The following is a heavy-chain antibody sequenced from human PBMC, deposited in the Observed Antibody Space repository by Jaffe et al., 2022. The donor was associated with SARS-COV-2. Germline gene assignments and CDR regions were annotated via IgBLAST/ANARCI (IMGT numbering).Heavy chain of an antibody. V-gene: IGHV1-18*01. J-gene: IGHJ4*02. CDR2: ISAYNDNT. CDR3: ARGPKDYYYDSSGPIDY. Sequence: QVQLVQSGAEVKKPGASVRVSCKASGYTFTTYGITWVRQAPGQGLEWVGWISAYNDNTNYAQKLQGRVTMTTDTSTSTAYMELRSLRSDDTAVYYCARGPKDYYYDSSGPIDYWGQGTLVTVSS. D-gene: IGHD3-22*01. CDR1: GYTFTTYG.